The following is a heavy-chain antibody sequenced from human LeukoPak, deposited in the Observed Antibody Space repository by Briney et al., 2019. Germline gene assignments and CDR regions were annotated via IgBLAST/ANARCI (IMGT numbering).Heavy chain of an antibody. D-gene: IGHD3-3*01. J-gene: IGHJ4*02. V-gene: IGHV3-15*07. CDR2: IKSKTDGGTT. CDR3: TTKFGGVVITVY. Sequence: GGSLRLSCAASGFTFSSYSMNWVRQAPGKGLEWVGRIKSKTDGGTTDYAAPVKGRFTISRDDSKNTLYLQMNSLKIEDTAVYYCTTKFGGVVITVYWGQGTLVTVSS. CDR1: GFTFSSYS.